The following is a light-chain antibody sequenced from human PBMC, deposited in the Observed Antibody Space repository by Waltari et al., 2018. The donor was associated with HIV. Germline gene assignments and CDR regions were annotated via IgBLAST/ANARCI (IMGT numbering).Light chain of an antibody. V-gene: IGKV1-5*03. Sequence: DIQMTQSPPTLSSSVGDRVTITCRASQSIDTWLAWYQKKAGRAPKLLIYKASSLESGVPSRFSGSGSGTEFTLTISSLQPDDFATYYCQQYKTSSPWTFGQGTKVDI. CDR2: KAS. CDR3: QQYKTSSPWT. CDR1: QSIDTW. J-gene: IGKJ1*01.